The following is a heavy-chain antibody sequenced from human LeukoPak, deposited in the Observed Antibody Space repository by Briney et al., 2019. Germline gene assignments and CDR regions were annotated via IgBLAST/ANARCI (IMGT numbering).Heavy chain of an antibody. J-gene: IGHJ4*02. CDR3: ARGCSSTSCYRAFDY. CDR2: INPNSGGT. V-gene: IGHV1-2*02. Sequence: ASVKVSCKVSGYILSKLSMHWVRQAPGQGLEWMGWINPNSGGTNYAQKFQGRVTMTRDTSISTAYMELSRLRSDDTAVYYCARGCSSTSCYRAFDYWGQGTLVTVSS. D-gene: IGHD2-2*01. CDR1: GYILSKLS.